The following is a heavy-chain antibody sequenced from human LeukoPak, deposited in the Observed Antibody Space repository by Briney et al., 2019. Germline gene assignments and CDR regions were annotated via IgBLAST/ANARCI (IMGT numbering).Heavy chain of an antibody. J-gene: IGHJ4*02. CDR1: GYTFTGYY. V-gene: IGHV1-2*02. Sequence: ASVKVSCKASGYTFTGYYIHWVRQAPGQGLEWMGWTTPNSGGTNFAQKFQGRVTMTRDTSISTAYMELRRLRSDDTAMYYCARGRLRLGELSFAPDFDYWGQGTLVTVSS. D-gene: IGHD3-16*02. CDR3: ARGRLRLGELSFAPDFDY. CDR2: TTPNSGGT.